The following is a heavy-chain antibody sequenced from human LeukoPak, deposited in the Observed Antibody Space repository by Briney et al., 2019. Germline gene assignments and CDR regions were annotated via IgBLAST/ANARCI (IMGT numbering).Heavy chain of an antibody. CDR1: GGSFSGYY. J-gene: IGHJ4*02. Sequence: PSETLSLTCAVYGGSFSGYYWSWIRQPPGKGLEWIGEINHSGSTNYNPSLKSRVTISVDTSKNQFSLRLTSVTAADTAVYYCARGIPGRSIDYWGQGTLVTVSS. CDR3: ARGIPGRSIDY. D-gene: IGHD3-16*02. CDR2: INHSGST. V-gene: IGHV4-34*01.